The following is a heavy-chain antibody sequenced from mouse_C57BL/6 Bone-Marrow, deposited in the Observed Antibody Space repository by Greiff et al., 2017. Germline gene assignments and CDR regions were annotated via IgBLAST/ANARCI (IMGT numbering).Heavy chain of an antibody. CDR2: IYWDDDK. CDR3: ARRHGSTWYVDV. CDR1: GFSLSTSGMG. J-gene: IGHJ1*03. V-gene: IGHV8-12*01. Sequence: QVTLKLSGPGLLQSSQTLSLTCSFSGFSLSTSGMGVSWLRQPSGKGLEWLAHIYWDDDKRYNPSLKSRLTISEDTSRNPVFLKITSVDTADTATYYCARRHGSTWYVDVWGTGTTVTVSS. D-gene: IGHD1-1*01.